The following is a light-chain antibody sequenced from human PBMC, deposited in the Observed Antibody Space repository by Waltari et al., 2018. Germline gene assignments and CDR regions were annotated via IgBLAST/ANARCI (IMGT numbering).Light chain of an antibody. CDR3: QQYYSYLYN. CDR1: QGISSY. CDR2: AAS. Sequence: IRMTQSPSSFSASTGDRVTITCRASQGISSYLAWYQQKPGKAPKLLIYAASTLQSGVPSRLRRSGSWTDFALTISCLQSEDFATYDCQQYYSYLYNFGQGTKLEIK. V-gene: IGKV1-8*01. J-gene: IGKJ2*01.